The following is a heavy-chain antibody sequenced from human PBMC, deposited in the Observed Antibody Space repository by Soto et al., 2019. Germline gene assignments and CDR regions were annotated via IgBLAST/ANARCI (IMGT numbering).Heavy chain of an antibody. V-gene: IGHV1-3*01. CDR1: GYTFSNYL. D-gene: IGHD3-10*01. CDR2: INAGNGHT. Sequence: QVQLVQSGAEVKKPGASVKVSCKASGYTFSNYLLHWVRQAPGQGLEWMGWINAGNGHTKYSQKFQCRVTFTRDTSATTAYIELSSLRSEDTAVYYCASPSYGAGSYYWGQGTLVTVSS. J-gene: IGHJ4*02. CDR3: ASPSYGAGSYY.